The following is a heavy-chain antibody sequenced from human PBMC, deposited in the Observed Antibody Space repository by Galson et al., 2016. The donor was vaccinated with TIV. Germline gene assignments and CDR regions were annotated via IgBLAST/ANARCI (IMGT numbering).Heavy chain of an antibody. CDR2: INSDGSSS. V-gene: IGHV3-74*01. Sequence: SLRLSCAASGFTFNNYWMHWVRQTPGKRLMWVSRINSDGSSSAYADSVKGRSTISRDNSRNTLHLQLNSLTTDDTAVYHCAKEVVDSRRLDEIGTAATAFDSWGQGTLVIVSS. CDR1: GFTFNNYW. D-gene: IGHD2-15*01. J-gene: IGHJ4*02. CDR3: AKEVVDSRRLDEIGTAATAFDS.